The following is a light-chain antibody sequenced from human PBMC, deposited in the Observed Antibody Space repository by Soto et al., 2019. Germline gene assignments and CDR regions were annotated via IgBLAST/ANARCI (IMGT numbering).Light chain of an antibody. J-gene: IGLJ2*01. CDR1: SSNIGNNY. V-gene: IGLV1-51*02. Sequence: QSVLTQPPSVSAAPGQKVTISCSGSSSNIGNNYVSWYQQLPGTAPKLLIYENNKRPSGIPDRFSGSKSGTSATLGITGLQTGDEADYYCGTWDSSLSAVVFGGGPQLTVL. CDR3: GTWDSSLSAVV. CDR2: ENN.